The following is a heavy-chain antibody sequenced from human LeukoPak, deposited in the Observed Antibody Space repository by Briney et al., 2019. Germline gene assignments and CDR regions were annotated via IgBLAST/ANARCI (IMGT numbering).Heavy chain of an antibody. CDR1: GFSFSTYA. J-gene: IGHJ3*01. D-gene: IGHD3-16*01. CDR2: MKGDGSEI. Sequence: EGSLRLSCAVSGFSFSTYAMHWVRQAPGKGLEWVANMKGDGSEIHYVDSVKGRFTISRDNAKNSLYLQMNYLRAEDTAVYYCARPAYTAAYDLWGQGTMVTVSS. CDR3: ARPAYTAAYDL. V-gene: IGHV3-7*01.